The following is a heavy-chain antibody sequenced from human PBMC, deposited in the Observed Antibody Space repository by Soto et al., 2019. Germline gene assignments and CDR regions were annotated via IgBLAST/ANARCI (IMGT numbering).Heavy chain of an antibody. J-gene: IGHJ4*02. V-gene: IGHV3-23*01. Sequence: GGSLRLSCAASGCTFSTNAMSCVSLAQWKGLEWVSGMSAGGGITDYAHSVKCRYTISRDNTSHTLYLQMNYLSLEDRAVYFCAKHTLFYCDRTGPGDYFASWGRRTLVTV. CDR2: MSAGGGIT. CDR3: AKHTLFYCDRTGPGDYFAS. CDR1: GCTFSTNA. D-gene: IGHD3-22*01.